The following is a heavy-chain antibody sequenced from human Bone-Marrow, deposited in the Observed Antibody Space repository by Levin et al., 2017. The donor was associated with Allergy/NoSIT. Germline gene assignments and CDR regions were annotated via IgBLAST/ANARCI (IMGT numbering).Heavy chain of an antibody. V-gene: IGHV4-4*02. CDR3: ARAGRYDY. Sequence: GSLRLSCAVSGASISSSTWWSWVRQPPGQGLEWMGEIYHSGSTDYNPSLKSRLTISVNRSKNSFSLKLRSVTAADTAVYYCARAGRYDYWGQGTLVTVSS. CDR2: IYHSGST. D-gene: IGHD3-9*01. CDR1: GASISSSTW. J-gene: IGHJ4*02.